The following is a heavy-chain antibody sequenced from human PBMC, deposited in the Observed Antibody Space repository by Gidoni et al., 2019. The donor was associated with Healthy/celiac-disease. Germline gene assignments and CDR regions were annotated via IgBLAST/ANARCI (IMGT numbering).Heavy chain of an antibody. V-gene: IGHV3-48*01. Sequence: EVQLVESGGGLVQPVGPMVLSLPASVFTFVSLALNWVRQAPGKGLEWGTYISSSSSTIYYADSVKGRFTISRDNAKNSLYLQMNSLRAEDTAVYYCARDHIGGSVFTGLDAFDIWGQGTMVTVSS. CDR2: ISSSSSTI. J-gene: IGHJ3*02. D-gene: IGHD3-16*01. CDR3: ARDHIGGSVFTGLDAFDI. CDR1: VFTFVSLA.